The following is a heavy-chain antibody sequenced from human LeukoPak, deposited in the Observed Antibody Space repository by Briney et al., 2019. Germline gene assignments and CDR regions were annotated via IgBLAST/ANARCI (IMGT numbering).Heavy chain of an antibody. CDR3: VEGDAVRF. CDR2: ISGSGGST. CDR1: GFTFSSYG. Sequence: GGTLRLSCAASGFTFSSYGMSWVRQAPGKGLEWVSAISGSGGSTYYADSVKGRFTIARDNSKNTLYLQMNSLRAEDTAVYYCVEGDAVRFWGQGTLVTVSS. V-gene: IGHV3-23*01. J-gene: IGHJ4*02. D-gene: IGHD3-16*01.